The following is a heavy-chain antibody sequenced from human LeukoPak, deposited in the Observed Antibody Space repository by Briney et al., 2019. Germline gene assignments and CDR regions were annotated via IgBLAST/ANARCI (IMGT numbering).Heavy chain of an antibody. CDR1: GFTFSSYA. CDR3: AKNKLRGWYGSYYFDY. CDR2: FSGSGGST. D-gene: IGHD6-19*01. V-gene: IGHV3-23*01. Sequence: PGGSLRLSCAASGFTFSSYAMSWVRQAPGKGLEWVSAFSGSGGSTYYADSVKGRFTISRDNSENTLYLQMNSLRAEDTAVYYCAKNKLRGWYGSYYFDYWGQGTLVTVSS. J-gene: IGHJ4*02.